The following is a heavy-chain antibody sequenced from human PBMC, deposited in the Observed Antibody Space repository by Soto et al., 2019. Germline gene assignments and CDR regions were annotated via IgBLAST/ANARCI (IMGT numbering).Heavy chain of an antibody. Sequence: ASVKVSCKASGYTFTSYDINWVRQATGQGLEWMGWMNPNSGNTGYAQKFQGRVTMTRNTSISTAYMELSSLRSEDTAVYYCATRLGYRSGGSCRTHYYYGMDVWGQGTTVTVSS. V-gene: IGHV1-8*01. CDR1: GYTFTSYD. CDR3: ATRLGYRSGGSCRTHYYYGMDV. J-gene: IGHJ6*02. D-gene: IGHD2-15*01. CDR2: MNPNSGNT.